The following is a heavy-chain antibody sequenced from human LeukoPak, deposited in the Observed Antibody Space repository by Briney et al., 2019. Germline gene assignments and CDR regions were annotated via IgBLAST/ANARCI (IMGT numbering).Heavy chain of an antibody. Sequence: AGGSLRLSCAASGFTFSSYAMSSVRQAPGKGLEWVSAISGSGGSTYYADSVKGRFTISRDNSKNTLYLQMNSLRAEDTAVYYCAKYITMIVVVITGAFDYWGQGTLVTVSS. CDR3: AKYITMIVVVITGAFDY. CDR2: ISGSGGST. CDR1: GFTFSSYA. J-gene: IGHJ4*02. V-gene: IGHV3-23*01. D-gene: IGHD3-22*01.